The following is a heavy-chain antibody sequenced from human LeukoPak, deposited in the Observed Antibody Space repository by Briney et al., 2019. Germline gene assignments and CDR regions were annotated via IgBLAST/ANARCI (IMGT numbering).Heavy chain of an antibody. D-gene: IGHD3-10*01. J-gene: IGHJ5*02. CDR1: GFTFSSYS. V-gene: IGHV3-21*01. CDR2: ISSSSSYI. Sequence: GGSLRLSCAASGFTFSSYSMNWVRQAPGKGLEWVPSISSSSSYIYYADSVKGRFTISRDNAKNSLYLQMNSLRAEDTAVYYCARDHYYYGSGSYENWFDPWGQGTLVTVSS. CDR3: ARDHYYYGSGSYENWFDP.